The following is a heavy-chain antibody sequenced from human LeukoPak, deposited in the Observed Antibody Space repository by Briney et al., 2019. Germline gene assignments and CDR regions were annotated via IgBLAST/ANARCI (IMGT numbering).Heavy chain of an antibody. D-gene: IGHD3-22*01. CDR3: ARADDSSGYGAFDI. CDR1: GYTFTSYA. Sequence: ASVKVSCKASGYTFTSYAMHWVRQAPGQGLEWMGWINTNTGNPTYAQGFTGRFVFSLDTSVSTAYLQISSLKAEDTAVYYCARADDSSGYGAFDIWGQETMVTVSS. V-gene: IGHV7-4-1*02. J-gene: IGHJ3*02. CDR2: INTNTGNP.